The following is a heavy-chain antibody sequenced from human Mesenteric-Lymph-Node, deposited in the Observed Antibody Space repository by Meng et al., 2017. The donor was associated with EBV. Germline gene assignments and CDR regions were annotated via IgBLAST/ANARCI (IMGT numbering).Heavy chain of an antibody. J-gene: IGHJ4*02. CDR2: VHHSGLT. CDR1: CGFVNSGGYS. V-gene: IGHV4-30-2*06. Sequence: QLQLHESGSGVGKASQILSLTCTFYCGFVNSGGYSWSWIRQSPEKGLEWIGYVHHSGLTYYNPSLETRVIISLERSKNQFSLKLTSVTAADTAVYYCAGGDYVNQFNYWGQGTLVTVSS. CDR3: AGGDYVNQFNY. D-gene: IGHD4-17*01.